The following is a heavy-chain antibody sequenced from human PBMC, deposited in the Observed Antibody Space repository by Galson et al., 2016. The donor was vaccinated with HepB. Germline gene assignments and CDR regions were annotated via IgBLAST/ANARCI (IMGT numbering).Heavy chain of an antibody. CDR3: ASDHNWGTEN. Sequence: CAISGDSVSSNSAAWNWIRQSPSRGLEWLGRTYYRSKWYNDYVVSVKSRIIVNPDTSKNQFSLQLNSVTPEDTAVYYCASDHNWGTENWGQGTLVTVSS. J-gene: IGHJ4*02. CDR2: TYYRSKWYN. D-gene: IGHD2-8*02. V-gene: IGHV6-1*01. CDR1: GDSVSSNSAA.